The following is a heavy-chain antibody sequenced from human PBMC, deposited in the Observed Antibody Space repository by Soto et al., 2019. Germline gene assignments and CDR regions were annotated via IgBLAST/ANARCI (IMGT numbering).Heavy chain of an antibody. CDR1: GFTFSSYS. CDR3: ARAVIVVVPAAILRGKYYYMDV. D-gene: IGHD2-2*01. J-gene: IGHJ6*03. Sequence: PGGSLRLSCAASGFTFSSYSMNWVRQAPGKGLEWVSSISGSSSYIYYADSVKGRFTISRDNAKNSLYLQMNSLRAEDTAVYYCARAVIVVVPAAILRGKYYYMDVWGKGTTVTVSS. V-gene: IGHV3-21*01. CDR2: ISGSSSYI.